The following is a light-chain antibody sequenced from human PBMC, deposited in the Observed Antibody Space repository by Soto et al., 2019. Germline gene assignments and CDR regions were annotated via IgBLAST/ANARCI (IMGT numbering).Light chain of an antibody. CDR2: AAS. Sequence: DIQMTQSPSSLSASVGDRVTITCRASQSISSYLNWYQQKPGKAPKLLIYAASSLQSGVPSRFSGSGSGTDFTLTISSLQSEDFATYYCQQGNSFPITFGQGTRLEIK. CDR3: QQGNSFPIT. V-gene: IGKV1-39*01. CDR1: QSISSY. J-gene: IGKJ5*01.